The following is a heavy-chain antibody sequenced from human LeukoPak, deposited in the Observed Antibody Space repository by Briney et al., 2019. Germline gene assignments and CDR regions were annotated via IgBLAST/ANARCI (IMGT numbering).Heavy chain of an antibody. CDR1: GGSISSRNW. Sequence: SGTLSLTCGVSGGSISSRNWWSGVRQPPGQGLEWIGEIYHSGSTNYNPSLKSRVIISVDKSKNQFSLKLYSVTAADTAVYYCARREGELRYFDWLTPRDWGQGILVTVSS. CDR3: ARREGELRYFDWLTPRD. D-gene: IGHD3-9*01. J-gene: IGHJ4*02. V-gene: IGHV4-4*02. CDR2: IYHSGST.